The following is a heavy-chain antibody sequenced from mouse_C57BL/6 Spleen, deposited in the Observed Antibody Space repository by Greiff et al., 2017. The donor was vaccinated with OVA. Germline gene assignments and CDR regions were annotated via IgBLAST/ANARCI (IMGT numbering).Heavy chain of an antibody. Sequence: DVKLVESGEGLVKPGGSLKLSCAASGFTFSSYAMSWVRQTPEKRLEWVAYISSGGDYIYYADTVKGRFTISRDNARNTLYLQMSSLKSEDTAMYYCTRLLFLYYYGSDYYAMDYWGQGTSVTVSS. J-gene: IGHJ4*01. CDR1: GFTFSSYA. D-gene: IGHD1-1*01. CDR2: ISSGGDYI. V-gene: IGHV5-9-1*02. CDR3: TRLLFLYYYGSDYYAMDY.